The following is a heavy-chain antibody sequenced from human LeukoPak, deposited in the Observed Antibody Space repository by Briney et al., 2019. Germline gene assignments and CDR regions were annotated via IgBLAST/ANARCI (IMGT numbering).Heavy chain of an antibody. Sequence: PGGSLRLSCAASGFSFSSYAMHWVRQAPGKGLEYVSGISSNGGSTYYANSVKGRFTISRDNSKNTLYLQMGSLRAEDMAVYYCAREEGFEYSSSYFDYWGQGTLVTVSS. CDR1: GFSFSSYA. CDR3: AREEGFEYSSSYFDY. CDR2: ISSNGGST. V-gene: IGHV3-64*01. D-gene: IGHD6-6*01. J-gene: IGHJ4*02.